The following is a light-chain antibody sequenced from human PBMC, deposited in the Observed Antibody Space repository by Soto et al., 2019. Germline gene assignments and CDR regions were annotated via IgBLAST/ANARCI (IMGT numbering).Light chain of an antibody. CDR1: QSITTW. CDR2: KAT. J-gene: IGKJ2*01. V-gene: IGKV1-5*03. Sequence: DIQMTQSPPTLSASVGDRVTITCRASQSITTWLAWYQQKPGKAPKLLIYKATNLQSGVPSRFSGSGSGTEFSLTISSLQPEDFAIYYCQQYNDYQYTFGQGTKLEIK. CDR3: QQYNDYQYT.